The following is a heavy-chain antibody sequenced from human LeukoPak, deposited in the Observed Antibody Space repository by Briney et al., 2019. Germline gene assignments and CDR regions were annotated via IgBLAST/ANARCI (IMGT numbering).Heavy chain of an antibody. CDR2: IHPGDSDS. CDR1: GYSFTYFY. CDR3: ARFYSNHLDS. J-gene: IGHJ4*02. D-gene: IGHD2/OR15-2a*01. Sequence: GESLQISCQASGYSFTYFYIAWVRQMPGKGLEWMGIIHPGDSDSRYSPSFQGQVNLSVDKSISTAYLQWSSLKASDTAMFYCARFYSNHLDSWGQGTLVTVSS. V-gene: IGHV5-51*01.